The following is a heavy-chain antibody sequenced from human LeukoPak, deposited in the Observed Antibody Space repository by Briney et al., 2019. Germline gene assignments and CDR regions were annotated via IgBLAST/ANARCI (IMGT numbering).Heavy chain of an antibody. CDR1: GFTFSSYG. CDR2: IWYGGSNK. V-gene: IGHV3-33*08. Sequence: GGSLRPSCAASGFTFSSYGMHWVRQAPGKGLEWVAVIWYGGSNKYYADSVKGRFTISRDNSKNTLYLQLNSLRAEDTAVYYCAKGRYCSSTSCYTNYYYMDVWGKGTTVTVSS. D-gene: IGHD2-2*02. CDR3: AKGRYCSSTSCYTNYYYMDV. J-gene: IGHJ6*03.